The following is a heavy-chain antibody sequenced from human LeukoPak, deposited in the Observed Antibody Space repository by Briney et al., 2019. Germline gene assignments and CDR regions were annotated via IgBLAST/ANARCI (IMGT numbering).Heavy chain of an antibody. V-gene: IGHV3-30*03. D-gene: IGHD5-12*01. Sequence: GGSLRLSCAASGFTFSSYGMHWVRQAPGKGLEWVAVISYDGTNKYYADSVKGRFTISRDNAKNSLYLQMNSLRAEDTAVYYCARSSAGYAKPNFDYWGQGTLVTVSS. CDR3: ARSSAGYAKPNFDY. CDR2: ISYDGTNK. CDR1: GFTFSSYG. J-gene: IGHJ4*02.